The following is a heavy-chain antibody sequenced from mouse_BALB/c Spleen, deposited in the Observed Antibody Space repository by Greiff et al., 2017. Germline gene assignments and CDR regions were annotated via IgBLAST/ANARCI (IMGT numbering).Heavy chain of an antibody. CDR2: IYPGGGYT. V-gene: IGHV1-63*01. D-gene: IGHD1-1*01. J-gene: IGHJ3*01. Sequence: VQLQQSGAELVRPGTSVKISCKASGYTFTNYWLGWVKQRPGHGLEWIGDIYPGGGYTNYNEKFKGKATLTANKSSSTAYMQLSSLTSEYSAVYCCARTENYSLRYFAYWGQGTLVTVSA. CDR3: ARTENYSLRYFAY. CDR1: GYTFTNYW.